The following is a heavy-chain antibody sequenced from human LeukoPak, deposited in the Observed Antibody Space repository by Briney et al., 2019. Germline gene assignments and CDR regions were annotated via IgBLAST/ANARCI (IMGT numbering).Heavy chain of an antibody. J-gene: IGHJ4*02. CDR1: GGTFSSYA. Sequence: SVKVSCKASGGTFSSYAISWVQQAPGQGLEWMGGIIPIFGTANYAQKFQGRVTITADESTSTAYMELSSLRSEDTAFYYCARAVDTATYNFDYWGQGTLVTVSS. CDR3: ARAVDTATYNFDY. D-gene: IGHD5-18*01. CDR2: IIPIFGTA. V-gene: IGHV1-69*13.